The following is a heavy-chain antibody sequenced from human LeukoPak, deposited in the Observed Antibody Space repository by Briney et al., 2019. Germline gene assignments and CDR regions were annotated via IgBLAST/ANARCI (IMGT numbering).Heavy chain of an antibody. D-gene: IGHD2-2*01. CDR3: ARGLGYDGYCSSTSCLRRFDP. V-gene: IGHV4-34*01. J-gene: IGHJ5*02. CDR2: INHSGST. Sequence: PSETLSLTCAVYGGSFSGYYWSWIRQPPGKGLEWIGEINHSGSTNYNPSLKSRVTISVDTSKNQFSLKLSSVTAADTAVYYCARGLGYDGYCSSTSCLRRFDPWGQGTLVTVSS. CDR1: GGSFSGYY.